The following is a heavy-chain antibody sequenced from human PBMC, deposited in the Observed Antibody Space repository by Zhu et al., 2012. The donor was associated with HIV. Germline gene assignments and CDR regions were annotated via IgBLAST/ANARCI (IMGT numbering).Heavy chain of an antibody. D-gene: IGHD6-19*01. Sequence: QVQLQESGPGLVKPSETLSLTCTVSGYSISSGHYWGWIRQPPGKGLEWIGNMFHGGSTYYNPSLKSRVIISGDTSKNQFSPKLSSVTAADTAVYYCARAVSKSGWFGNFDYWGQGTPVTVSS. J-gene: IGHJ4*02. V-gene: IGHV4-38-2*02. CDR3: ARAVSKSGWFGNFDY. CDR2: MFHGGST. CDR1: GYSISSGHY.